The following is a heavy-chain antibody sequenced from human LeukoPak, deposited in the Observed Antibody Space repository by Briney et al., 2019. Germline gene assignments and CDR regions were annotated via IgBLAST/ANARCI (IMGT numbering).Heavy chain of an antibody. Sequence: PGGSLRLSCAASGFTLSSYAMSWVRQAPGKGLEWVSAISGSGGSTYYADSVKGRFTISRDNSKNTLYLQMNSLRAEDTAVYYCALGGDYVPFGYWGQGTLVTVSS. D-gene: IGHD4-17*01. CDR1: GFTLSSYA. CDR2: ISGSGGST. V-gene: IGHV3-23*01. J-gene: IGHJ4*02. CDR3: ALGGDYVPFGY.